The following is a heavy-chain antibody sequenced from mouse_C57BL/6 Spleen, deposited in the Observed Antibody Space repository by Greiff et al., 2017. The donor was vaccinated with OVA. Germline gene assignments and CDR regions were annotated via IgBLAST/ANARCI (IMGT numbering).Heavy chain of an antibody. CDR2: IDPSDSYT. Sequence: QVQLQQPGAELVMPGASVKLSCKASGYTFTSYWMHWVKQRPGQGLEWIGEIDPSDSYTNYNQKFKGKSTLTVDKSSSTAYMQLSSLTSEVSAVYYCARRGYGSSYYAMDYWGQGTSVTVSS. V-gene: IGHV1-69*01. J-gene: IGHJ4*01. CDR3: ARRGYGSSYYAMDY. CDR1: GYTFTSYW. D-gene: IGHD1-1*01.